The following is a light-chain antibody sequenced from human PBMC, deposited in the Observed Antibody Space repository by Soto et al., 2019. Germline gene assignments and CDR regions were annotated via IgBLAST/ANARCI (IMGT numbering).Light chain of an antibody. V-gene: IGKV3-15*01. CDR2: GAS. CDR1: QSVSSK. J-gene: IGKJ2*01. CDR3: QQYNNWPLYT. Sequence: EIVMTQSPATLSVSPGERATLSCRASQSVSSKLAWYQQKPGQAPRLLIDGASPRATGIPARFSGSGSGTECTLTLSSLQSEDFAVYYCQQYNNWPLYTFGQGTKLEIK.